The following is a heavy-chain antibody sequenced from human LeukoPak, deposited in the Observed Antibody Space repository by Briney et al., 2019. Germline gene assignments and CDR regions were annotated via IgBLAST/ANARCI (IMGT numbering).Heavy chain of an antibody. J-gene: IGHJ6*03. CDR2: INHSGST. D-gene: IGHD3-22*01. V-gene: IGHV4-34*01. Sequence: PSETLSLTCAVYGGSFSGYYWSWIRQPPGKGLEWIGEINHSGSTNYNPSLKSRVTISVDTSKNQFSLKLSSVTAADTAVYYCASNSLWYYDSSGYSPGYYYYYMDVWGKGTTVTVSS. CDR3: ASNSLWYYDSSGYSPGYYYYYMDV. CDR1: GGSFSGYY.